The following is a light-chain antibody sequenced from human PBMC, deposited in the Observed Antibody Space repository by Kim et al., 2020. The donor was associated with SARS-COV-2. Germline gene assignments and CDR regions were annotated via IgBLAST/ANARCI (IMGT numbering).Light chain of an antibody. CDR1: KLGDKF. Sequence: GSTGHKASATCTEYKLGDKFAWWYQQKPCQAPVLVIYQDSQRPSGIPERFSGSNTGTTATLTISGTQAMDEADYYCQAWDSSTGVFGGGTQLTVL. V-gene: IGLV3-1*01. CDR2: QDS. J-gene: IGLJ2*01. CDR3: QAWDSSTGV.